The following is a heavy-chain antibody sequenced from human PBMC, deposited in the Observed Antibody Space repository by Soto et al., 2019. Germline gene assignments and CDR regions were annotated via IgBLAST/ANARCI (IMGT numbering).Heavy chain of an antibody. V-gene: IGHV4-31*03. D-gene: IGHD3-10*01. CDR2: IYYSGST. CDR1: SGSISSGGYS. J-gene: IGHJ6*02. CDR3: ARVFGFGGMEV. Sequence: PSDTLSITCXVSSGSISSGGYSWTLNRQHPGKGLEWIGYIYYSGSTYYNPSLKSRVTISVDTSKNQFSLKLSSVTAADTAVYYCARVFGFGGMEVWGQGTTVTVSS.